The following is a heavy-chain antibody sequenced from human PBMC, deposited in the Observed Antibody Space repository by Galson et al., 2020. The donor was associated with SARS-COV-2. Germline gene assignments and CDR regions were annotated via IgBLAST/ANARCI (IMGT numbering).Heavy chain of an antibody. CDR1: GFTYSSYA. CDR2: ISGSGGST. V-gene: IGHV3-23*01. Sequence: TGGSLRLSCAASGFTYSSYAMSWVRQAPGKGLEWVSAISGSGGSTYYADSVKGRFTISRDNSKNTLFLQMSGLRAEDTAVYYCAKPKGGYDFRSGYPFDYWGQGTLVTVSS. CDR3: AKPKGGYDFRSGYPFDY. J-gene: IGHJ4*02. D-gene: IGHD3-3*01.